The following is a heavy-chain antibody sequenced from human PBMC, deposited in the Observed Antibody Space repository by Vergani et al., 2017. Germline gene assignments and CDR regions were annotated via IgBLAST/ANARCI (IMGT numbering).Heavy chain of an antibody. J-gene: IGHJ5*02. V-gene: IGHV3-30*18. CDR2: ISYDGSNK. CDR1: GFTFSSYG. D-gene: IGHD2-2*01. CDR3: AKDLHPWLYCSSTSCYPWFDP. Sequence: QVQLVQSGGGVVQPGGSLRLSCAASGFTFSSYGMHWVRQAPGKGLEWVAVISYDGSNKYYADSVKGRFTISRDNSKNTLYLQMNSLRAEDTAVYYCAKDLHPWLYCSSTSCYPWFDPWGQGTLVTVSS.